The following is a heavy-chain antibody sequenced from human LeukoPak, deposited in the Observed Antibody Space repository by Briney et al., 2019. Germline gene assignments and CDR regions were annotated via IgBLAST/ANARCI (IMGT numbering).Heavy chain of an antibody. CDR1: GGSNSSGGYS. V-gene: IGHV4-30-2*01. Sequence: PSETLSLTCAVSGGSNSSGGYSWSWIRQPPGKGLGWIGYIYHSGSTYYNPSLKSRVTISVDRSKNQFSLKLSSVTAADTAVYYCARSLGSDFDYWGQGTLVTVSS. CDR2: IYHSGST. J-gene: IGHJ4*02. CDR3: ARSLGSDFDY. D-gene: IGHD6-6*01.